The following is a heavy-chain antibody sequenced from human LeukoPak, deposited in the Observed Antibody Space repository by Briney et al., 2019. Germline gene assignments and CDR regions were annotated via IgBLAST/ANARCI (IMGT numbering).Heavy chain of an antibody. V-gene: IGHV3-23*01. CDR3: VCLEYSSSNFDY. D-gene: IGHD6-6*01. Sequence: GGSLRLSCEAAGFSFRDYPMGWVRRASGKRLEWVSGISAGADVIFYADPVKGRFTISRDNSKNTLYLQMNSLRAEDSAEYYCVCLEYSSSNFDYWGQGTLVTVSS. CDR1: GFSFRDYP. CDR2: ISAGADVI. J-gene: IGHJ4*02.